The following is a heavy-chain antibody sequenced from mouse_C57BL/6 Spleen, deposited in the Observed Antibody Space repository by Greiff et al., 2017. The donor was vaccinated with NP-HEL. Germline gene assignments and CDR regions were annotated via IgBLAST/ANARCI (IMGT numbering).Heavy chain of an antibody. CDR1: GFNIKDDY. CDR2: IDPENGDT. D-gene: IGHD1-1*01. J-gene: IGHJ1*03. V-gene: IGHV14-4*01. Sequence: VQLQQSGAELVRPGASVKLSCTASGFNIKDDYMHWVKQRPEQGLEWIGWIDPENGDTEYASKFQGKATITADTSYNTAYLQLSSLTSEDSAVYSCTRFITTVVATRYFDVWGTGTTVTVSS. CDR3: TRFITTVVATRYFDV.